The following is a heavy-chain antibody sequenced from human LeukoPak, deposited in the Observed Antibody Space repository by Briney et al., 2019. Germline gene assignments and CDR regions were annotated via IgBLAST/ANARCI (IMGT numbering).Heavy chain of an antibody. D-gene: IGHD2-15*01. V-gene: IGHV3-23*01. J-gene: IGHJ4*02. CDR2: ISGSGGST. Sequence: GGSLRLSCAASGFTFSSYAMSWVRQAPGKGLEWVSAISGSGGSTYYADSVKGRFTISRDNSKNTLYLQMNSLRAEDTALYYCARVVGGYCSGGSCYVGYIDYWGQGTLVTVSS. CDR3: ARVVGGYCSGGSCYVGYIDY. CDR1: GFTFSSYA.